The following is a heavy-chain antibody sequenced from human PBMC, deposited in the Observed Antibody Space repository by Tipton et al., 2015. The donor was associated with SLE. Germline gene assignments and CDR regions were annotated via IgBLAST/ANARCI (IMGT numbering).Heavy chain of an antibody. D-gene: IGHD1-1*01. J-gene: IGHJ3*02. Sequence: TLSLTCTVPGGSISSYYWSWIRQPPGKGLEWIGYIYYSGSTNYNPSLKSRVTISVDTSKNQFSLKLSSVTAADTAVYYCARYKTRGSAFDIWGQGTMVTVSS. CDR2: IYYSGST. CDR3: ARYKTRGSAFDI. V-gene: IGHV4-59*01. CDR1: GGSISSYY.